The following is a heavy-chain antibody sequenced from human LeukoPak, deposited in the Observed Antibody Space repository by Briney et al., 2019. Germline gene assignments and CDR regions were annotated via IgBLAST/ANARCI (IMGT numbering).Heavy chain of an antibody. J-gene: IGHJ4*02. D-gene: IGHD3-3*01. CDR1: GFTLSNYA. CDR3: AKRLSFGVAIGDFDY. V-gene: IGHV3-23*01. Sequence: GGSLRLSCAASGFTLSNYALSWGRQAPGEGVEGVSAISGSGDSTYYADSVKGRFTISRDSSMETLYLQMNSLRAEDTATYFCAKRLSFGVAIGDFDYWGQGTLVTVSS. CDR2: ISGSGDST.